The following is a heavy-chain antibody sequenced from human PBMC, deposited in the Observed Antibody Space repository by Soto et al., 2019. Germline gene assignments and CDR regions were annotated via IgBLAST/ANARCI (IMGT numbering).Heavy chain of an antibody. V-gene: IGHV4-31*03. Sequence: QVQLQEAGPGLVKPSQTLSLTCTVSGGSIRSGSYYWSWIRQHPGRGLEWIGYVYYSESTYYNPTLKSRVTISVGTSKIPCSLKLSSVTAADTAVYYRARDQSLCGSSHWGQGTLGTV. D-gene: IGHD1-26*01. CDR2: VYYSEST. CDR3: ARDQSLCGSSH. CDR1: GGSIRSGSYY. J-gene: IGHJ4*02.